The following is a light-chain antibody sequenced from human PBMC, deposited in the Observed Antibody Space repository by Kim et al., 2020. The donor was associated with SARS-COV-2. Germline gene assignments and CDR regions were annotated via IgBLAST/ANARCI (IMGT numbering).Light chain of an antibody. CDR1: PETLTCGHI. V-gene: IGLV7-46*01. Sequence: GGTATPTYGSKPETLTCGHIPYWFQQNPGHAPRALIYNTAYNYSWTPARFSGSLLGGKAALTLSDAQAEDEADYYCLLSYGDTRKIFGGGTQLTVL. J-gene: IGLJ2*01. CDR2: NTA. CDR3: LLSYGDTRKI.